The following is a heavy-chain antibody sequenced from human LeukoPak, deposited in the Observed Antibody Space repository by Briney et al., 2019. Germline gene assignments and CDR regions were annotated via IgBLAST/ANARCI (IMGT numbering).Heavy chain of an antibody. D-gene: IGHD6-13*01. V-gene: IGHV3-23*01. Sequence: PGGSLRLSCAASGFTFSNYAMTWVRQTPGKGLEWVSIVTGSGISTYYVDSVKGRFTISRDNSKSTLYLRMNNLGVEDTAVYYCTKVRSGSSNWALRVFDYWGQGALVTVSS. CDR2: VTGSGIST. CDR3: TKVRSGSSNWALRVFDY. J-gene: IGHJ4*02. CDR1: GFTFSNYA.